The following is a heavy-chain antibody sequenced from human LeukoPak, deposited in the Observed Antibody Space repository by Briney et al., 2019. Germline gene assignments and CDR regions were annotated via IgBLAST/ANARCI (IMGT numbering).Heavy chain of an antibody. J-gene: IGHJ5*02. CDR3: ARESGALRFLEWSYTKPYNWFDP. CDR1: GYTFTSYY. V-gene: IGHV1-46*01. D-gene: IGHD3-3*01. CDR2: INPSSSST. Sequence: ASVKLSCNASGYTFTSYYMHWVRQAPGQGLEWMGIINPSSSSTSYAQKYQGRVTMTRDTSTSTVYMELSSLRSEDTAVYYCARESGALRFLEWSYTKPYNWFDPWGQGTLVTVSS.